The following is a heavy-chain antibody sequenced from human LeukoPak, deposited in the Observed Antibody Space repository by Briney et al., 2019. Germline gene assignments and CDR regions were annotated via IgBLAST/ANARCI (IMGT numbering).Heavy chain of an antibody. J-gene: IGHJ4*02. D-gene: IGHD1-26*01. CDR2: IKQDGSEK. V-gene: IGHV3-7*01. CDR3: AREQRRVGAASSFDY. Sequence: GGSLRLSCAASGFTFSGYWMSWVRQASGKGLEWVANIKQDGSEKYYVDSVKGRFTISRDNAKNSLYLQMNSLRAEDTAVYYCAREQRRVGAASSFDYWGQGTLVTVSS. CDR1: GFTFSGYW.